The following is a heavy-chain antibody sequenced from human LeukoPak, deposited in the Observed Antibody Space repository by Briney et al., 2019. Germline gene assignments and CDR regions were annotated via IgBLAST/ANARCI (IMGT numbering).Heavy chain of an antibody. CDR1: GYTFTSYG. J-gene: IGHJ4*02. V-gene: IGHV1-18*01. CDR3: ARDRRDSSGWYPLFDY. D-gene: IGHD6-19*01. Sequence: ASVKVSCKASGYTFTSYGISWVRQAPGQGPEWMGWISAYNGNTNYAQKLQGRVTMTTDTSTSTAYMELRSLRSEDTAVYYCARDRRDSSGWYPLFDYWGQGTLVTVSS. CDR2: ISAYNGNT.